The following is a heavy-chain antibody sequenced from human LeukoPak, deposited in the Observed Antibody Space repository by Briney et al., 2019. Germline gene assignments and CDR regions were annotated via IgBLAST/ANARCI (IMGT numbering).Heavy chain of an antibody. V-gene: IGHV3-7*01. Sequence: PGGSLRLSCAASGFTFSSYWMSWVRQAPGKGLEWVANIRQDGSEKYYVDSVKGRFTISRDNAKNSLYLQMNSLRAEDTAVYYCARGGVGATRGVYYFDYWGQGTLVTVSS. CDR3: ARGGVGATRGVYYFDY. CDR2: IRQDGSEK. J-gene: IGHJ4*02. CDR1: GFTFSSYW. D-gene: IGHD1-26*01.